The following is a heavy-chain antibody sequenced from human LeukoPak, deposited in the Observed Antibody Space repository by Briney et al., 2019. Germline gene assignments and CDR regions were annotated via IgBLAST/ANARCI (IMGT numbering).Heavy chain of an antibody. V-gene: IGHV4-59*01. Sequence: SETLSLTCTVAYGSSIGYYWSWIRQPPGKGLEWIGYIYYSGSTHYNPSLKSRVTLSVDTSKKQFSLKLSSVTAADTAVYYCERGGSSSWYGFGLDYWGQGTLVTVSS. D-gene: IGHD6-13*01. CDR3: ERGGSSSWYGFGLDY. CDR2: IYYSGST. CDR1: YGSSIGYY. J-gene: IGHJ4*02.